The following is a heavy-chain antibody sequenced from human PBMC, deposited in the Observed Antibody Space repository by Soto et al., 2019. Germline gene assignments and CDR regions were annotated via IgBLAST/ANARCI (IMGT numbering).Heavy chain of an antibody. CDR2: ISGSGGST. D-gene: IGHD3-22*01. V-gene: IGHV3-23*01. Sequence: PGGSLRLSCAASGFSFSSYVMSWVRQAPGKGLEWVSGISGSGGSTFYADSVKGRFTLSRDNSKNTLFLQMNSLRAEDTAVYYCAKDGSYYDNPPESDSWGQGTLVTVSS. CDR3: AKDGSYYDNPPESDS. J-gene: IGHJ4*02. CDR1: GFSFSSYV.